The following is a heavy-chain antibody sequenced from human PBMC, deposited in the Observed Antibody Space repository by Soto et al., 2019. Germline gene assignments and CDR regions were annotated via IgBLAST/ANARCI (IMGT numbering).Heavy chain of an antibody. CDR1: GYTFVNFG. CDR2: INPYNGNT. V-gene: IGHV1-18*01. CDR3: ARDPRYCSGDRCSNWFDP. Sequence: QAQLVQSGTEVKKPGASVKVSCKASGYTFVNFGMNWVRQAPGQGLEWMGWINPYNGNTKFAQRVQGRVTMTTDTSTTTAYLELRSLRSDDTAIYYCARDPRYCSGDRCSNWFDPWGQGTLVTVSS. J-gene: IGHJ5*02. D-gene: IGHD2-15*01.